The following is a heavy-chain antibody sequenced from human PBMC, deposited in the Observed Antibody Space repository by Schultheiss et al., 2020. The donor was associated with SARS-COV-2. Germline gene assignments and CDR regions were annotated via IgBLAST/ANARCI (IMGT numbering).Heavy chain of an antibody. D-gene: IGHD1-14*01. V-gene: IGHV4-31*09. CDR1: GGSIRSGGYY. Sequence: SQTLSLTCTVSGGSIRSGGYYWSWIRQHPGKGLEWIWYIYYSGSTYYNPSLKSRVTMSVDTSKNQFSLKLSSVTAADTAVYYCCAGYYYYYYMDVWGKGTTVTVSS. CDR3: CAGYYYYYYMDV. CDR2: IYYSGST. J-gene: IGHJ6*03.